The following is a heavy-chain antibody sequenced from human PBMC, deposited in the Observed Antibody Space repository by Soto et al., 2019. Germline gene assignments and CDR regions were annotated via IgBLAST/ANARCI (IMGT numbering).Heavy chain of an antibody. CDR3: AIAMPGKWPPFDY. CDR1: GGTVSSYR. Sequence: GGSLRRSCAASGGTVSSYRMQSVRQAPGKGLEWVAVISYDGSNKYYADSVKGRFTISRDNSKNTLYLQMDSLRPEDTAVYYCAIAMPGKWPPFDYWGHGTLVTVSS. CDR2: ISYDGSNK. V-gene: IGHV3-30*03. D-gene: IGHD1-1*01. J-gene: IGHJ4*01.